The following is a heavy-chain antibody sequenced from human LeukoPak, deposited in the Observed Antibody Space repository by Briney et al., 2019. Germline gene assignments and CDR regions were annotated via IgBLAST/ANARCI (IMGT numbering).Heavy chain of an antibody. CDR1: GYSITSAYY. CDR2: FFLKGST. Sequence: SETLSLTCTVSGYSITSAYYWGWIRQPPGKGLEWIGSFFLKGSTYYNPSLKSRVTISVDTSKNQFSLTLSSVTAADTAVYYCARGMRYMDVWGKGTTVTVSS. J-gene: IGHJ6*03. V-gene: IGHV4-38-2*02. CDR3: ARGMRYMDV.